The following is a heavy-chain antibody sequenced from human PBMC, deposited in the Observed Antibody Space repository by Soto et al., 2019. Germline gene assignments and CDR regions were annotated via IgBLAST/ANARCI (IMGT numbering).Heavy chain of an antibody. V-gene: IGHV3-21*01. Sequence: PGGSLRLSCAASGFTFSSYSMNWVRQAPGKGLEWVSSISSSSSYIYYADSVKGRFTISRDNAKNSLYLQMNSLRAEDTAVYYCARDTAGGVDYKGEIDAFDIWGQGTMVTVSS. CDR3: ARDTAGGVDYKGEIDAFDI. CDR2: ISSSSSYI. J-gene: IGHJ3*02. D-gene: IGHD3-16*01. CDR1: GFTFSSYS.